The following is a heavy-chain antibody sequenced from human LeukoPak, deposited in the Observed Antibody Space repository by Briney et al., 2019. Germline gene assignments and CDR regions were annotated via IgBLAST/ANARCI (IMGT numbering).Heavy chain of an antibody. J-gene: IGHJ4*02. CDR2: IYYTGST. Sequence: SETLSLTCTVSGGSISSYYWSWIRQPPRKGLEFIGYIYYTGSTNYSPSLKSRVTISVDTSKNQLSLKVTSVTAADTAVYYCARATRFLEWWFFDYWGQGTLVTVSS. CDR1: GGSISSYY. CDR3: ARATRFLEWWFFDY. D-gene: IGHD3-3*01. V-gene: IGHV4-59*08.